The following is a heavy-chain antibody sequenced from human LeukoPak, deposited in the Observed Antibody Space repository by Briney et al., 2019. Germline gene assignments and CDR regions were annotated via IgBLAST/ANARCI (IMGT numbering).Heavy chain of an antibody. D-gene: IGHD3-9*01. V-gene: IGHV4-59*01. Sequence: SVTLSLTCTVSGGSISSYYWSWIRQPPGKGLEWIGYIYYSGSTNYNPSLKSRVTISVDTSKNQFSLKLSSVTAADTAVYYCARTDPILQSDYWGQGTLVTVSS. CDR2: IYYSGST. CDR1: GGSISSYY. J-gene: IGHJ4*02. CDR3: ARTDPILQSDY.